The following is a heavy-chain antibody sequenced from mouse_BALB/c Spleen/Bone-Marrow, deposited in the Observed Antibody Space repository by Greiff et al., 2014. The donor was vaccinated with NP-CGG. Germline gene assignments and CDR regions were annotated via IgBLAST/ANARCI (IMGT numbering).Heavy chain of an antibody. CDR1: GYTFTSYW. J-gene: IGHJ2*01. V-gene: IGHV1S41*01. CDR2: IAPGSGST. D-gene: IGHD1-1*01. Sequence: DLVKPGASVKLSCKASGYTFTSYWINWIKQRPGQGREWIGRIAPGSGSTYYNEMFKGKATLTVDTSSSTAYIQLSSLSSEDSAVYFCARFPFYYGSSFYYFDYWGQGTTLTVSS. CDR3: ARFPFYYGSSFYYFDY.